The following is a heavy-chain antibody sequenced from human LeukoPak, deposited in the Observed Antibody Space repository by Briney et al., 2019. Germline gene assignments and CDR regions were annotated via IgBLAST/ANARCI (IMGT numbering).Heavy chain of an antibody. D-gene: IGHD3-22*01. CDR3: AREDYYDSSGVDY. Sequence: ASVKVSCKASGYTFTGYYMHWVRQAPGQGLEWMGWINPNSGGTNYAQKFQGRVTMTRDTSISTAYMELTRMRSDDTAVYSCAREDYYDSSGVDYWGQGTLVTVSS. CDR2: INPNSGGT. J-gene: IGHJ4*02. V-gene: IGHV1-2*02. CDR1: GYTFTGYY.